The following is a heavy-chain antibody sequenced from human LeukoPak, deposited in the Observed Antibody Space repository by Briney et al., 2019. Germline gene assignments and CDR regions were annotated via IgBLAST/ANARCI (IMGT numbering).Heavy chain of an antibody. CDR3: AREAMIRGVTAYYYMDV. D-gene: IGHD3-10*01. CDR2: ISGSGGST. V-gene: IGHV3-23*01. Sequence: GGSLRLSCVASGFTFSCYAMSWVRQAPGKGLEWVSFISGSGGSTYYADSLKGRFTISRDNSKNTLYLQINSLRAEDTAVYYCAREAMIRGVTAYYYMDVWGKGTTVTISS. CDR1: GFTFSCYA. J-gene: IGHJ6*03.